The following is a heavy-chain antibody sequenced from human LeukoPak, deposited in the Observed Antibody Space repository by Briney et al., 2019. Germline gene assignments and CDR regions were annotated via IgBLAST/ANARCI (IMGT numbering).Heavy chain of an antibody. Sequence: ASQTLSLTCAISGDSVSSNSAAWNWIRQSPSRGLEWLGRTYYRSKWYNDYAVSVKSRITINPDTSKNQFSLQLNSVTPEDTAVYYCARDGAQLWFQSNWFDPWGQGTLVTVSS. CDR1: GDSVSSNSAA. CDR3: ARDGAQLWFQSNWFDP. CDR2: TYYRSKWYN. D-gene: IGHD5-18*01. J-gene: IGHJ5*02. V-gene: IGHV6-1*01.